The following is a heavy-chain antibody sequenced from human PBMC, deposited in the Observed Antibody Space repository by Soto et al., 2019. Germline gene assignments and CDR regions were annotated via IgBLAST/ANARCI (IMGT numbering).Heavy chain of an antibody. J-gene: IGHJ6*02. CDR2: INPKSGGT. V-gene: IGHV1-2*04. Sequence: ASVKVSCKASGYSFTDYQIHWVRQAPGQGLEWLGRINPKSGGTSTAQKFQGWVTMTTDTSISTASMELTRLTSDETAIYYCARGDSTDCSTGVCSFFYNQDMDVWG. CDR3: ARGDSTDCSTGVCSFFYNQDMDV. D-gene: IGHD2-8*01. CDR1: GYSFTDYQ.